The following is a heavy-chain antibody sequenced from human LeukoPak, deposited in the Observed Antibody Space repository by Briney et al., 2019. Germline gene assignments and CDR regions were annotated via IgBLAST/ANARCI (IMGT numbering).Heavy chain of an antibody. D-gene: IGHD2-21*02. CDR2: IRSKAYGGTT. CDR3: ATAIYCGGDCYSLSYYFDY. Sequence: GGSLRLSCTASGFTFGDYAMSWFRQAPGKGLEWVGFIRSKAYGGTTEYAASVKGRFTISRDDSKSIAYLQMNSLKTEDTAVYYCATAIYCGGDCYSLSYYFDYWGQGTLVTVSS. V-gene: IGHV3-49*03. J-gene: IGHJ4*02. CDR1: GFTFGDYA.